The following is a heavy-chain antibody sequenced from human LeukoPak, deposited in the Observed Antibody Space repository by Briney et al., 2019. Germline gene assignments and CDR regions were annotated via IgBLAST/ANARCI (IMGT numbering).Heavy chain of an antibody. CDR3: ARVLTRRGYDTLDY. D-gene: IGHD5-12*01. CDR2: ISYDGSNK. J-gene: IGHJ4*02. V-gene: IGHV3-30*03. CDR1: GFTFSSYG. Sequence: PGRSLRLSCAASGFTFSSYGMHWVRQAPGKGLEWVAVISYDGSNKYYADPVKGRFTISRDNSKNTLYLQMNSLRAEDTAVYYCARVLTRRGYDTLDYWGQGTLVTVSS.